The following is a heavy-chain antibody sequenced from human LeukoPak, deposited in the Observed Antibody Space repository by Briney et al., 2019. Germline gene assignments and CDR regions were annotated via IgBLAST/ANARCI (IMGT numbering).Heavy chain of an antibody. CDR1: GGSISSYY. CDR3: ARRSIAARGDAFDI. V-gene: IGHV4-4*07. D-gene: IGHD6-6*01. CDR2: IYTSGST. J-gene: IGHJ3*02. Sequence: SETLSLTCSVSGGSISSYYWSWIRQPAGKGLEWIGRIYTSGSTNYNPSLKSRVTISVDTSKNQFSLKLSSVTAADTAVYYCARRSIAARGDAFDIWGQGTMVTVSS.